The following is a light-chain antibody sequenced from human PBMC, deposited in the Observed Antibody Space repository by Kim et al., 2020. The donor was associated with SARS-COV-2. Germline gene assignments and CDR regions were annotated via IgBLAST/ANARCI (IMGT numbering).Light chain of an antibody. CDR1: QDIRTY. J-gene: IGKJ1*01. Sequence: DIQLNHFPLFLSASVPDRVTITCRASQDIRTYLAWYQQIPGKAPKLLIYRASTLQSGVPSSFSDSGSGTEFALTISDLQPEGFALYYCQRLNSYPLTFGQWTQVDI. CDR3: QRLNSYPLT. CDR2: RAS. V-gene: IGKV1-9*01.